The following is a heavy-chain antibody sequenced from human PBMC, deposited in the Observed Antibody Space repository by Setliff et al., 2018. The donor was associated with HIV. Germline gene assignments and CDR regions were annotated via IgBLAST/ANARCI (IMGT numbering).Heavy chain of an antibody. CDR1: GGSFSGYY. CDR3: ARFVTGYLY. Sequence: PSETLSLTCAVYGGSFSGYYWSWIRQPPGKGLEWIGEINHSGSSNYNPSLKSRVTISVDTSKNQFSLKLSSVTAADTAVYYCARFVTGYLYWGQGTLVTVSS. J-gene: IGHJ4*02. CDR2: INHSGSS. V-gene: IGHV4-34*01. D-gene: IGHD3-9*01.